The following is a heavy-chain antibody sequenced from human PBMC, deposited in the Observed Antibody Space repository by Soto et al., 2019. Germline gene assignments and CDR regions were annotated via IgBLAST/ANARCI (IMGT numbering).Heavy chain of an antibody. V-gene: IGHV1-3*01. CDR3: ARILRGLTIFGVAHPGYY. D-gene: IGHD3-3*01. CDR1: GYRFSNYA. CDR2: RKAGEINT. J-gene: IGHJ4*02. Sequence: ASVKLSRKASGYRFSNYAIHGARQGPGQSLEWVGWRKAGEINTRYSQKFQGTVTITSDRSANTAYMELSSLKPEDTAVYYCARILRGLTIFGVAHPGYYWGQGTRVTVSS.